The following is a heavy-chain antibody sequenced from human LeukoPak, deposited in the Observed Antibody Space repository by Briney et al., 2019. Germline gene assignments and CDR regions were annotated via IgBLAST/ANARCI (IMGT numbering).Heavy chain of an antibody. CDR1: GGSISSGDYY. J-gene: IGHJ4*02. CDR2: IYYSGST. V-gene: IGHV4-30-4*01. D-gene: IGHD5-24*01. CDR3: ARTDGYKAHYFDY. Sequence: PSETLSLTCTVSGGSISSGDYYWSWIRQPPGNGLEWIGYIYYSGSTYYNPSLKSRVTISVDTSKNQFSLKLSSVTAADTAVYYCARTDGYKAHYFDYWGQGTLVTVSS.